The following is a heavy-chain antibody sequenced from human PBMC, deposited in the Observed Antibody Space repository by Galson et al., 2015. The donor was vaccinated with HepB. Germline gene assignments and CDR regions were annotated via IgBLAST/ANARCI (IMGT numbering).Heavy chain of an antibody. V-gene: IGHV3-7*03. J-gene: IGHJ4*02. D-gene: IGHD2-2*02. CDR2: IKQDGSEK. Sequence: SLRLSCAASGFTFSSYWMSWVRQAPGKGLEWVANIKQDGSEKYYVDSVKGRFTISRDNAKNSLYLQMNSLRAEDTAVYYCASVGYCSSTSRYTDHKALDYWGQGTLVTVSS. CDR3: ASVGYCSSTSRYTDHKALDY. CDR1: GFTFSSYW.